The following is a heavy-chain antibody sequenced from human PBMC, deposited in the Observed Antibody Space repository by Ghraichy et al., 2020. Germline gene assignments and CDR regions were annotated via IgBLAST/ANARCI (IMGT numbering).Heavy chain of an antibody. Sequence: SETLSLTCTVSGGSISSYYWSWIRQPPGKGLEWIGYIYYSGSTNYNPSLKSRVTISVDTSKNQFSLKLSSVTAADTAVYYCASTLRFYFDYWGQGTLVTVSS. CDR1: GGSISSYY. CDR2: IYYSGST. J-gene: IGHJ4*02. D-gene: IGHD4-17*01. CDR3: ASTLRFYFDY. V-gene: IGHV4-59*01.